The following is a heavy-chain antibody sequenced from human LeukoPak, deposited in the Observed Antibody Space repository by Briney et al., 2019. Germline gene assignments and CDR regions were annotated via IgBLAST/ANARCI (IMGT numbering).Heavy chain of an antibody. CDR3: AKAHSISWPYAFDS. CDR1: GFTFSSYA. V-gene: IGHV3-30-3*01. CDR2: ISYDGSNK. D-gene: IGHD6-13*01. Sequence: PGGSLRLSCAASGFTFSSYAMHWVRQAPGKGLEWVAVISYDGSNKYYADSVKGRFTISRDNSKNTVYLQMDNLRAEDSAMYYCAKAHSISWPYAFDSWGQGTLVTVSS. J-gene: IGHJ4*02.